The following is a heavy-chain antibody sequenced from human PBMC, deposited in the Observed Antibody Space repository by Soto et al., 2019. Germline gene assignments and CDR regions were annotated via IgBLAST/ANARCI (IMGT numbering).Heavy chain of an antibody. CDR1: GFSLSTSGVV. Sequence: QITLKESGPTLVKPTQTLTLTCTFSGFSLSTSGVVVGWIRQPPGKALEWLALIYWDDDKRYSPSLKSRLTITKDTSKNQVVRTMTNMDPVDTATYYCAHRRSYCSGGSCYSGFDYWGQGTLVTVSS. CDR2: IYWDDDK. CDR3: AHRRSYCSGGSCYSGFDY. D-gene: IGHD2-15*01. V-gene: IGHV2-5*02. J-gene: IGHJ4*02.